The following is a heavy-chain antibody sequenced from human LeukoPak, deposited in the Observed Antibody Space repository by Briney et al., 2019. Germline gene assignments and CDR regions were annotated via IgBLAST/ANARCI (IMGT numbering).Heavy chain of an antibody. V-gene: IGHV4-4*02. CDR3: ARGSSSSSITLQYYYYMDV. D-gene: IGHD6-6*01. J-gene: IGHJ6*03. Sequence: SETLSLTCAVSGGSISSSNWWSWVRQPPGKGLEWIGSIYYSGSTYYNPSLKSRVTISVDTSKNQFSLKLSSVTAADTAVYYCARGSSSSSITLQYYYYMDVWGKGTTVTVSS. CDR1: GGSISSSNW. CDR2: IYYSGST.